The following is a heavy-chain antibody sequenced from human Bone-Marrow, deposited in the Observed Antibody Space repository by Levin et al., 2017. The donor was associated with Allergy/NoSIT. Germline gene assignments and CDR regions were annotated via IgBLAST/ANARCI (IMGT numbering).Heavy chain of an antibody. CDR3: ARELWGQQEGDPSAWWLVRQYYYYGMDV. D-gene: IGHD6-19*01. J-gene: IGHJ6*02. V-gene: IGHV3-33*01. CDR1: GFTFSSYG. Sequence: GGSLRLSCAASGFTFSSYGIHWVRQAPGKGLEWVAFIYFDGSNKYYGDSVKGRFTISRDNSKNTLYLQMNSLRAEDTAVYYCARELWGQQEGDPSAWWLVRQYYYYGMDVWGQGTTVTVSS. CDR2: IYFDGSNK.